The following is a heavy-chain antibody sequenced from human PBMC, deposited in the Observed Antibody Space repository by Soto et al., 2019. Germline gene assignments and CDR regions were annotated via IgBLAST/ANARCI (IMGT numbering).Heavy chain of an antibody. CDR3: ARGLALSMTDAFAT. J-gene: IGHJ3*02. V-gene: IGHV3-30-3*01. Sequence: PGGSLRLSCAASGFTFSSYAMDWVRQAPGKGLEWVAVISYDGSNKYYADSVKGRFTISRDQSTNTPYMQMHSLRAEDTVVYYRARGLALSMTDAFATWGQGTMVPVS. CDR2: ISYDGSNK. CDR1: GFTFSSYA. D-gene: IGHD3-10*01.